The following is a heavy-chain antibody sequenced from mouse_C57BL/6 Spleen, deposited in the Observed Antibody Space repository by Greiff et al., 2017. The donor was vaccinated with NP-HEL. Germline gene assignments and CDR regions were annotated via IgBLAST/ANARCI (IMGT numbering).Heavy chain of an antibody. V-gene: IGHV1-18*01. J-gene: IGHJ2*01. CDR2: INPNNGGT. CDR3: ARHAWDRYFDD. D-gene: IGHD4-1*01. CDR1: GYTFTVSN. Sequence: VQLQQSGPELVKPGASVKIPCKASGYTFTVSNLDWVQQSHGTSLSWIGDINPNNGGTIYNQKFKGKATLTVDKSSSTAYMELRSLTSEDTAVYYGARHAWDRYFDDWGKGTTRTVSS.